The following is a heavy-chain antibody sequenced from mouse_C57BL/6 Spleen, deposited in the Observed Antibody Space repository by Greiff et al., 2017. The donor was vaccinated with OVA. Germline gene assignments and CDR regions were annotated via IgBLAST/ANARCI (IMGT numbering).Heavy chain of an antibody. Sequence: VQLKESGTVLARPGASVKMSCKTSGYTFTSYWMHWVKQRPGQGLEWIGAIYPGNSDTSYNQKFKGKAKLTAVTSASTAYMELSSLTNEDSAVYYCTKGMGDYDTGGYAMDYWGQGTSVTVSS. CDR2: IYPGNSDT. CDR3: TKGMGDYDTGGYAMDY. V-gene: IGHV1-5*01. CDR1: GYTFTSYW. D-gene: IGHD2-4*01. J-gene: IGHJ4*01.